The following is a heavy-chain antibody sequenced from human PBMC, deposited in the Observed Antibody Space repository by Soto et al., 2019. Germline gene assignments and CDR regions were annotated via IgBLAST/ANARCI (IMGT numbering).Heavy chain of an antibody. V-gene: IGHV1-69*02. CDR2: IIPILGIA. D-gene: IGHD3-10*01. Sequence: QVQLVQSGAEVKKPGSSVKVSCKASGGTFSSYTISWVRQAPGQGLEWMGRIIPILGIANYAQKFQGRVTITADKSTSTAYMELSRLRSEDTAVYYCAVDGSGVHFDYWGQGTLVTVSS. CDR1: GGTFSSYT. CDR3: AVDGSGVHFDY. J-gene: IGHJ4*02.